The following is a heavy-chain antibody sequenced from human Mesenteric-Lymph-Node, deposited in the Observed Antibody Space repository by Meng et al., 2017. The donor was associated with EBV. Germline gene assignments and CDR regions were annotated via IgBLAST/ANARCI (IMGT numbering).Heavy chain of an antibody. V-gene: IGHV3-21*01. CDR3: AKDEAVGF. CDR1: GFTFSDYT. Sequence: EGQLVGSGGGLVKLGGSLRLSCAASGFTFSDYTMNWVRQAPGKGLEWVSSISSRSSYIYYADSVKGRFTISRDNGENALYLQMNSLRDEDTAVYYCAKDEAVGFWGQGTLVTVSS. J-gene: IGHJ4*02. CDR2: ISSRSSYI.